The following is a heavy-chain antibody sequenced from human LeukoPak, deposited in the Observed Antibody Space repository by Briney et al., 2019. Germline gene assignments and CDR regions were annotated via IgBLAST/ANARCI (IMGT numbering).Heavy chain of an antibody. V-gene: IGHV3-23*01. CDR3: ANRPLGGPGGGGVSDC. CDR1: GFTFSSYA. CDR2: ISGSGGST. Sequence: GGSLRLSCAASGFTFSSYAMSWVRQAPGKGLEWVSAISGSGGSTYYADSVKGRFTISRDNSKNTLYLQMNSLRAEATAVYYSANRPLGGPGGGGVSDCWGQGTLVTVSS. J-gene: IGHJ4*02. D-gene: IGHD3-16*01.